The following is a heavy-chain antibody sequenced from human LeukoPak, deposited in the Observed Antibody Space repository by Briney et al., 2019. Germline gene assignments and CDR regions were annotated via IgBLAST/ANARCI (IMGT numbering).Heavy chain of an antibody. CDR2: IYYSGST. CDR1: GGSINSHSYH. J-gene: IGHJ3*01. CDR3: ARTHYYHDSSGYCYAF. V-gene: IGHV4-39*01. D-gene: IGHD3-22*01. Sequence: SETLSLNCTVSGGSINSHSYHWGWIRQPPGKGLEWIGSIYYSGSTYYNPSLKSRITISIDTSKNQFSLKVSSVTAADTAVYYCARTHYYHDSSGYCYAFWGQGTMVTVSS.